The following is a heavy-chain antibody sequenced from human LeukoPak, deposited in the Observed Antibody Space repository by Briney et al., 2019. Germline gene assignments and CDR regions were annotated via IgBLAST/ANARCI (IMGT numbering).Heavy chain of an antibody. V-gene: IGHV3-20*04. CDR2: INWNGGST. CDR1: GFTFDDYG. D-gene: IGHD3-3*01. CDR3: AIPGPDFWSGYYYAFDI. Sequence: PGGSLRLSCAASGFTFDDYGMSWVRQAPGKGLEWVSGINWNGGSTGYADSVKGRFTISRDNAKNSLYLQMNSLRAEDTALYYCAIPGPDFWSGYYYAFDIWGQGTMVTVSS. J-gene: IGHJ3*02.